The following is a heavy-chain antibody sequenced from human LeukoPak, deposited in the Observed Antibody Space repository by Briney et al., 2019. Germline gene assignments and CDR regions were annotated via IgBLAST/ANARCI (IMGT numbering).Heavy chain of an antibody. V-gene: IGHV4-61*09. J-gene: IGHJ6*03. Sequence: SETLSLTCTVSGDSISSGSYCWSWIRQPAGKGLEWIGHMYTSGSTNYNPSLKSRVTISVDTSKNQFSLKLSSVTAADTAVYYCARVNTAMVTYYYYYYMDVWGKGTTVTISS. D-gene: IGHD5-18*01. CDR3: ARVNTAMVTYYYYYYMDV. CDR1: GDSISSGSYC. CDR2: MYTSGST.